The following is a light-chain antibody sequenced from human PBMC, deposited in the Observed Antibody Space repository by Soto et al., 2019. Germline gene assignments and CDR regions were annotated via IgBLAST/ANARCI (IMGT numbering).Light chain of an antibody. CDR2: KAS. Sequence: DIQMTQSPSTLSASVGDRVTITCRASQSIRNWLAWYQQKPGKAPKLLIYKASTLETGVPSRFSGSGSGTEFTLTISSLQPDDSATYYCQQYNIYPRTFGQGTKVEIK. V-gene: IGKV1-5*03. CDR3: QQYNIYPRT. J-gene: IGKJ1*01. CDR1: QSIRNW.